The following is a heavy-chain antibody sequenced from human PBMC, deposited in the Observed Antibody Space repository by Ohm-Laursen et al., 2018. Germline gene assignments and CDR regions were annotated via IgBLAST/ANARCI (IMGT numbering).Heavy chain of an antibody. J-gene: IGHJ6*02. CDR3: ATPYCGGDCYNYYGMDV. Sequence: SVKVSCKASGYTFTSYDINWVRQATGQGLEWMGWMNPNSGNTGYAQKFQGRVTMTRNTSISTAYMELSSLRSEDTAVYYCATPYCGGDCYNYYGMDVWGQGTTVTVSS. CDR2: MNPNSGNT. CDR1: GYTFTSYD. V-gene: IGHV1-8*01. D-gene: IGHD2-21*02.